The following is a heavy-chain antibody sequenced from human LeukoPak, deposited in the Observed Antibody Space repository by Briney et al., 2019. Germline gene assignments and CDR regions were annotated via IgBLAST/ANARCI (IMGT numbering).Heavy chain of an antibody. J-gene: IGHJ5*02. CDR3: ARAPRKRGYSGYDLGRGNWFDP. V-gene: IGHV4-59*08. D-gene: IGHD5-12*01. Sequence: SETLSLTCTVSGGSISNYYWSWIRQPPGKGLEWIGYIFYSGNTNYSPSLKSRITISIDTSKNQFSLKLSSVTAADTAVYYCARAPRKRGYSGYDLGRGNWFDPWGQGTLVTVSS. CDR2: IFYSGNT. CDR1: GGSISNYY.